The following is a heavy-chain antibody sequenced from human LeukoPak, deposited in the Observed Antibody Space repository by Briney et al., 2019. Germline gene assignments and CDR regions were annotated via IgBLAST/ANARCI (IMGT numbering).Heavy chain of an antibody. CDR3: ARSVNNWFDP. D-gene: IGHD2-8*01. CDR1: GDSVSNDSAA. Sequence: SQTLSLTCAISGDSVSNDSAAWNWIRQSPTRGIEWLGRTFYRSKWYNDYAVSVKSQITIKPKTTKNAVTKELNSVTPEDTAVYYCARSVNNWFDPWGQGTLFTVSS. V-gene: IGHV6-1*01. CDR2: TFYRSKWYN. J-gene: IGHJ5*02.